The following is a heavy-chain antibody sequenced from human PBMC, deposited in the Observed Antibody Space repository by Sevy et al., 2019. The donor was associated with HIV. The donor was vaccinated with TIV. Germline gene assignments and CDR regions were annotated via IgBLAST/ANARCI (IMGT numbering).Heavy chain of an antibody. V-gene: IGHV3-23*01. J-gene: IGHJ3*02. CDR2: LTSTDKA. CDR3: GKALMIGWEKDAFNI. CDR1: GFTFSRYT. D-gene: IGHD3-10*02. Sequence: AGSLRLSCAASGFTFSRYTMTWVHQTPGKALEWVSSLTSTDKAFYVDSVKGRFTISRDTSKNMLYLQMNSLRAEDTAVYYCGKALMIGWEKDAFNIWGQGTSVTVSS.